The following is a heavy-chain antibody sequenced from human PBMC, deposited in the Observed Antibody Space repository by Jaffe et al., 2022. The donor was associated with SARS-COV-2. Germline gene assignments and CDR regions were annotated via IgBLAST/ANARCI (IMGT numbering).Heavy chain of an antibody. J-gene: IGHJ2*01. V-gene: IGHV3-13*01. CDR1: GFTFSSYD. CDR2: IGTAGDT. CDR3: ARSAGLGTMIVGDWYFDL. Sequence: EVQLVESGGGLVQPGGSLRLSCAASGFTFSSYDMHWVRQATGKGLEWVSAIGTAGDTYYPGSVKGRFTISRENAKNSLYLQMNSLRAGDTAVYYCARSAGLGTMIVGDWYFDLWGRGTLVTVSS. D-gene: IGHD3-22*01.